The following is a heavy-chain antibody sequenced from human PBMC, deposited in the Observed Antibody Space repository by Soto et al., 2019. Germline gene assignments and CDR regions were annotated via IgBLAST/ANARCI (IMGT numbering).Heavy chain of an antibody. CDR2: IYSGGST. CDR3: ARVYGSGSYLNWFDP. D-gene: IGHD3-10*01. J-gene: IGHJ5*02. CDR1: GFTVSSNY. Sequence: GGSLRLSCAASGFTVSSNYMSWVRQAPGKGLEWVSVIYSGGSTYYADSVKGRFTISRDNSKNTLYLQMNSLRAEDTAVYYCARVYGSGSYLNWFDPWGQGTLVTVS. V-gene: IGHV3-53*01.